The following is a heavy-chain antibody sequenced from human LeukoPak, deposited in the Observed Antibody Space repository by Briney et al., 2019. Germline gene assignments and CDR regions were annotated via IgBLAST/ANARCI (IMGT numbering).Heavy chain of an antibody. D-gene: IGHD3-22*01. V-gene: IGHV3-74*01. Sequence: GGSLRLSCADSGFTFSSYWMHWVRQAPGKGLVWVSRINSDGSSTIYADSVGGRFTVSRDNSKNTLYLQMNSLRAEDTAVYYCAKKGYYDGSGYYMYYFDHWGQGTLVTVSS. CDR1: GFTFSSYW. J-gene: IGHJ4*02. CDR2: INSDGSST. CDR3: AKKGYYDGSGYYMYYFDH.